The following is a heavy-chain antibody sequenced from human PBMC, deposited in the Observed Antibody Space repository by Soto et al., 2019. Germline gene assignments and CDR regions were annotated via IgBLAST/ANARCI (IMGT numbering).Heavy chain of an antibody. D-gene: IGHD2-15*01. Sequence: PGGSLRLSCAPSGFTLPGYSMNWVRQAPGKGLEWVSSISSSSSYIYYADSVKGRFTISRDNSKNTLYLQMNSLRAEDTAVYYCARAFVVAATYYYGMDVWGQGTTVTVSS. CDR1: GFTLPGYS. J-gene: IGHJ6*02. V-gene: IGHV3-21*04. CDR3: ARAFVVAATYYYGMDV. CDR2: ISSSSSYI.